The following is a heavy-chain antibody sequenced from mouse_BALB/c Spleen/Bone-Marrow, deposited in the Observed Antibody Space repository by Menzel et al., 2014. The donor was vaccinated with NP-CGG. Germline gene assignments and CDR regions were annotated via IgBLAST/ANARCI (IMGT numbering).Heavy chain of an antibody. CDR2: INPSNGRT. Sequence: QVQLQQSGAELVKPGASVKLSCKASGYTFTSYWMHWVKQRPGQGLEWIGEINPSNGRTNYNEKFKSKATLTVDISSGTAYMQLSSLTSEDSAVYYCARAYGFDAGFAWFVYWGQGTLVTVSA. J-gene: IGHJ3*01. CDR1: GYTFTSYW. CDR3: ARAYGFDAGFAWFVY. V-gene: IGHV1S81*02. D-gene: IGHD2-2*01.